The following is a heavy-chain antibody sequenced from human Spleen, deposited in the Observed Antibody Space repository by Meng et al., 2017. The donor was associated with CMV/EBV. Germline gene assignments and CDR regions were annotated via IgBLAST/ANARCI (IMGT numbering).Heavy chain of an antibody. CDR3: ARDSWITGPSSPSDY. Sequence: SGFIFSDYYMSWIRQAPGKGLEWVSYISSSGRTINYADSVKGRFTISRDNARDLLFLQMNSLRPEDTAVYYCARDSWITGPSSPSDYWGLGTLVTVSS. D-gene: IGHD1-20*01. CDR1: GFIFSDYY. J-gene: IGHJ4*02. V-gene: IGHV3-11*04. CDR2: ISSSGRTI.